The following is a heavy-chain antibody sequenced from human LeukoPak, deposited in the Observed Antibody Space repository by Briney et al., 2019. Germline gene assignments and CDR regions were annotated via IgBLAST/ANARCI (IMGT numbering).Heavy chain of an antibody. D-gene: IGHD1-26*01. V-gene: IGHV1-8*01. J-gene: IGHJ6*03. CDR2: MNPNSGNT. Sequence: GASVKVSCKASGYTFTSYDINWVRRATGQGLEWMGWMNPNSGNTGYAQKFQGRVTMTRNTSISTAYMELSSLRSEDTAVYYCARVVREWELLVYYYYYMDVWGKGTTVTTSS. CDR1: GYTFTSYD. CDR3: ARVVREWELLVYYYYYMDV.